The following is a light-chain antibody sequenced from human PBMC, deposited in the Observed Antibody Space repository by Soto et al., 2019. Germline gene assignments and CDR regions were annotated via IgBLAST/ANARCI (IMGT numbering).Light chain of an antibody. CDR2: DAS. CDR3: QQRSNWPPT. CDR1: QTISSY. V-gene: IGKV3-11*01. J-gene: IGKJ2*01. Sequence: EIVLTQSPATLSLSPGERATLSCRASQTISSYLAWYQQKPGQSPRLLISDASNMATGIPARFSGSGTGTDFTLTISSLAPEDFVVYYCQQRSNWPPTFGQGTKLEIK.